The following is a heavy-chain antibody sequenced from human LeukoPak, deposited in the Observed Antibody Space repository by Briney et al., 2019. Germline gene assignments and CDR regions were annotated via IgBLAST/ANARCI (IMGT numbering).Heavy chain of an antibody. D-gene: IGHD4-23*01. J-gene: IGHJ4*02. Sequence: GGSLRLSCAASGFTFSSYSMNWVRQAPGKGLEWVSSISSSSSYIYYADSVKGRFTISRDNSKNSLYLQMNSLRTEDTALYYCAKAPKGVVTPPGVLLAWGQGTLVTASS. CDR2: ISSSSSYI. V-gene: IGHV3-21*04. CDR3: AKAPKGVVTPPGVLLA. CDR1: GFTFSSYS.